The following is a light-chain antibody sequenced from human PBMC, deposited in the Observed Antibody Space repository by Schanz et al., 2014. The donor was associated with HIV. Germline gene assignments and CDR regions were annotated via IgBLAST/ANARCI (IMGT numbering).Light chain of an antibody. CDR1: SSNVGGYDY. V-gene: IGLV2-14*03. CDR2: DVS. CDR3: SSYTSTNTLVV. Sequence: QSALTQPASVSGSPGQSITISCTGTSSNVGGYDYVPWYQQHPGKAPKLIIYDVSNRPSGISYRFSGSKSGNTASLTISGLQAEDEGDYYCSSYTSTNTLVVFGGGTKPTVL. J-gene: IGLJ2*01.